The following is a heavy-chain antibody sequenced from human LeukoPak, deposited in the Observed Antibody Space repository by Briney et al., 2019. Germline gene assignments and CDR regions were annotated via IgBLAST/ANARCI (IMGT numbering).Heavy chain of an antibody. CDR2: LSGSGGST. Sequence: GGSLRLSCAASGFTFSSYAMTWVRQAPGKGLEWVSALSGSGGSTYYADSVKGRFTISRDNSKNTLYLQMNSLRAEDTAVYYCAKSLTGGTSPFDYWGQGTLVTVSS. V-gene: IGHV3-23*01. CDR3: AKSLTGGTSPFDY. CDR1: GFTFSSYA. J-gene: IGHJ4*02. D-gene: IGHD3-9*01.